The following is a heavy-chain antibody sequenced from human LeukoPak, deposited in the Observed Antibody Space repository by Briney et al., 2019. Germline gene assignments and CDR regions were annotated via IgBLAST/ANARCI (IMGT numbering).Heavy chain of an antibody. CDR2: IYHSGST. CDR1: GGSISSSNW. J-gene: IGHJ3*02. CDR3: ARVRVATIGNAFDI. D-gene: IGHD5-12*01. V-gene: IGHV4-4*02. Sequence: SETLSLTCAVSGGSISSSNWWSWVRQPPGKGLEWIGEIYHSGSTNYNPSLKSRVTISVDTSKNQFSLKLSSVTAADTAVYYCARVRVATIGNAFDIWGQGTMVTVSS.